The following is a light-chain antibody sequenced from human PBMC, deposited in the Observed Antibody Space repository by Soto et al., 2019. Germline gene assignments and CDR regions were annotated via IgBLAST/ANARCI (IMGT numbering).Light chain of an antibody. V-gene: IGKV1-6*01. CDR2: AAS. CDR1: QGIKND. CDR3: LPDRGYPFT. J-gene: IGKJ3*01. Sequence: AIQMTQSPSSLSASVGDRVTITCRASQGIKNDLGWYQQKPGRAPKVLISAASNFQSEVPSRFSGSGSGTDFTLTISSLQPEGFGTYYCLPDRGYPFTFGPGTKVDIK.